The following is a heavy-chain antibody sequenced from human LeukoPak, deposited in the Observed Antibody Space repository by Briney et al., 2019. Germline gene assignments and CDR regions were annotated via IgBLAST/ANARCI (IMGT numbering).Heavy chain of an antibody. CDR3: AIQYYYDSSFAFDI. CDR2: ISGSGGSI. D-gene: IGHD3-22*01. CDR1: GFTFSSYA. J-gene: IGHJ3*02. Sequence: GGSLRLSCAASGFTFSSYAMSWVRQAPGKGLEWVSAISGSGGSIYYADSVKGRFTISRDNSKNTLYLQMSSLRAEDTAVYYCAIQYYYDSSFAFDIWGQGTMVTVSS. V-gene: IGHV3-23*01.